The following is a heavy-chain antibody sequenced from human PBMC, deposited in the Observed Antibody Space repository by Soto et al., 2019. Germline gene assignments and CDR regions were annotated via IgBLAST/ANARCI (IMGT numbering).Heavy chain of an antibody. D-gene: IGHD3-10*01. J-gene: IGHJ4*02. Sequence: GASVKVSCKASGDTFSSYAISWVREAPGQGLEWMGGIIPIFGTANYAQKFQGRVTITADESTSTAYMELSSLRSEDTAVYYCASHYYGSGSYPLWGQGTLVTVSS. CDR3: ASHYYGSGSYPL. V-gene: IGHV1-69*13. CDR2: IIPIFGTA. CDR1: GDTFSSYA.